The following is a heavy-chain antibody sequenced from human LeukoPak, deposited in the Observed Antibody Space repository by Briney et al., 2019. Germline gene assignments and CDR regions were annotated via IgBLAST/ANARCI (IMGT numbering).Heavy chain of an antibody. V-gene: IGHV3-74*01. CDR3: TRAITYFYGSVTYDWFES. J-gene: IGHJ5*01. CDR2: TKSDGDT. CDR1: GFTFSSYW. Sequence: GGSLRLSCTASGFTFSSYWMHWVRQTPGQGLMWVARTKSDGDTIYADSVQSRFTISRDNAKNTVYLQMNSLRVDDTAIYFCTRAITYFYGSVTYDWFESWGQGSRVTVSS. D-gene: IGHD3-10*01.